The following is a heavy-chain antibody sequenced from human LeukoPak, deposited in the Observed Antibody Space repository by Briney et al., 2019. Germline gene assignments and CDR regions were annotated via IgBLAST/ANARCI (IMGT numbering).Heavy chain of an antibody. D-gene: IGHD6-19*01. CDR3: AKERGYTSGLGSLDY. V-gene: IGHV3-23*01. CDR2: IFIHGDET. J-gene: IGHJ4*02. Sequence: GGSLRLSCAASGFTFSSYALSWVRQAPGKGLEWVSGIFIHGDETYHAESVKGRFTTSRDNSKSTLYLQMNSLRAEDTAVYYCAKERGYTSGLGSLDYWGQGTLVTVST. CDR1: GFTFSSYA.